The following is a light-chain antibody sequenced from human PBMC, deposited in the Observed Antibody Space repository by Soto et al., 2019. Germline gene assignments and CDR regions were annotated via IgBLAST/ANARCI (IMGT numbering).Light chain of an antibody. Sequence: DIVLTQSPATLSLSPGERATLSCRASQSVGSYLAWFQHKPGQAPRLLSYGASNRAHDIPGRFSGSGSVTDFTLTISSVESGDSAVSYCQQRDKWSRTFGQGTKLESK. CDR1: QSVGSY. J-gene: IGKJ2*01. CDR2: GAS. V-gene: IGKV3-11*01. CDR3: QQRDKWSRT.